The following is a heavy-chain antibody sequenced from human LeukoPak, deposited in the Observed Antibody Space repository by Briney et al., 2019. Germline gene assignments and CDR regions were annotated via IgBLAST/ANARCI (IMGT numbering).Heavy chain of an antibody. CDR3: ARDVATHYYYYYMDV. V-gene: IGHV4-39*07. Sequence: SETLSLTCTVSGGSISRSNYYWGWIRQPPGKGLEWIGSIFYSGSTYYNPSLKSRVTISVDRSKNQFSLKLSSVTAADTAVYYCARDVATHYYYYYMDVWGKGTTVTVSS. J-gene: IGHJ6*03. CDR2: IFYSGST. CDR1: GGSISRSNYY. D-gene: IGHD5-12*01.